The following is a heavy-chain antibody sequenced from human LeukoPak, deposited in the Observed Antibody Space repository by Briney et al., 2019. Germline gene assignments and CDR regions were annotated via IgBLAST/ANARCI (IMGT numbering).Heavy chain of an antibody. CDR2: IRSKSNGGTT. CDR3: VRDYRYAGHESVY. CDR1: GFTFSRYW. D-gene: IGHD5-12*01. Sequence: PGGSLRLSCAASGFTFSRYWMSWVRQAPGKGLEWVGFIRSKSNGGTTHYAASVEGRFTISRDDSNSIAYLQMNSLKTEDTAVYYCVRDYRYAGHESVYWGQGTLVTVSS. J-gene: IGHJ4*02. V-gene: IGHV3-49*04.